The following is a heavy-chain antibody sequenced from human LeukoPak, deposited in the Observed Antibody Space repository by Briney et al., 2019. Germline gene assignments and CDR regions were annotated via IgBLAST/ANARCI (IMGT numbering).Heavy chain of an antibody. CDR3: ARPDYYDSSGYSSYYFDY. CDR1: GYSISSGYY. J-gene: IGHJ4*02. D-gene: IGHD3-22*01. V-gene: IGHV4-38-2*01. CDR2: IYHSGST. Sequence: SETLSLTCAVSGYSISSGYYWGWIRQPPGKGLEWTGSIYHSGSTYYNPSLKSRVTISVDTAKNQFSLKLSSVTAADTAVYYCARPDYYDSSGYSSYYFDYWGQGTLVTVSS.